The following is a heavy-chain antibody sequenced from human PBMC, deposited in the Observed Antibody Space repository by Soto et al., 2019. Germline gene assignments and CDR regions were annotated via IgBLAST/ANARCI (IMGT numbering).Heavy chain of an antibody. V-gene: IGHV1-69*02. Sequence: QVQLVHSGAEVKKPGSSVKVSCKASGGTFSSYTISWVRQAPGQGLEWMGRIIPILGIANYAQKFQGRVTITADKSTSTAYMELSSLRSEDTAVYYCARSRKRTYGDYGAFDIWGQGTMVTVSS. CDR1: GGTFSSYT. D-gene: IGHD4-17*01. J-gene: IGHJ3*02. CDR2: IIPILGIA. CDR3: ARSRKRTYGDYGAFDI.